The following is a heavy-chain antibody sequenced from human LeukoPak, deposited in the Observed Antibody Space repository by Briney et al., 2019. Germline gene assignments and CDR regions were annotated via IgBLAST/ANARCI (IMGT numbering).Heavy chain of an antibody. V-gene: IGHV3-64D*06. CDR2: ISSNGDNT. CDR3: VRGTGY. CDR1: GFTFSTYV. J-gene: IGHJ4*02. Sequence: GGSLRLSCSVSGFTFSTYVVHWVRQAPGKGLEYVSAISSNGDNTYYADSVKGRFTISRDDSKNTLYLQMSSLRANDTAVYYCVRGTGYWGQGTLVTVSS.